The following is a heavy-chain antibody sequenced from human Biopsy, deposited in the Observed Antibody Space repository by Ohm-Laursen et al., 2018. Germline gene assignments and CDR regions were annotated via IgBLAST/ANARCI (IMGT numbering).Heavy chain of an antibody. CDR1: GFTFYSFA. CDR3: AKGNGAYTNYGWYFDL. V-gene: IGHV3-23*01. D-gene: IGHD4-11*01. J-gene: IGHJ2*01. CDR2: FSGSGGST. Sequence: SLRLSCTASGFTFYSFAMSWVRQAPGKGLEWVSAFSGSGGSTYYADSVKGRFTISRDNSKNTLFLQMNSLRAEDTAVYYCAKGNGAYTNYGWYFDLWGRGTLVTVSS.